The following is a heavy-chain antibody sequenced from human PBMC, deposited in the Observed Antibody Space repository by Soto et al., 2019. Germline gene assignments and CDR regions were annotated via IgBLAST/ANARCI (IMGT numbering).Heavy chain of an antibody. V-gene: IGHV1-69*02. J-gene: IGHJ4*02. CDR1: GGTFSSYT. CDR3: ARTYGDYVGGNVQYFDY. CDR2: IIPILGIA. Sequence: QVQLVQSGAEVKKPGSSVKVSCKASGGTFSSYTISWGRQAPGQGLEWMGRIIPILGIANYAQKFQRRVTITADKSTSTAYMELSSLRSEDTAVYYCARTYGDYVGGNVQYFDYWGQGTLVTVSS. D-gene: IGHD4-17*01.